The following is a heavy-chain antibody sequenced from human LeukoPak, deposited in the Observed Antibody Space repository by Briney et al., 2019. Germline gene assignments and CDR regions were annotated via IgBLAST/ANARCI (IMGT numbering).Heavy chain of an antibody. V-gene: IGHV3-74*03. Sequence: GGSLRLSCAASGFTFSSTWMHWVRQVPGKELVWVARIVSDGSSTTYAESVKGRFTISRDNAKNSLYLQMNSLRAEDTAVYYCARSGYYDAFDIWGQGTMVTVSS. J-gene: IGHJ3*02. D-gene: IGHD3-22*01. CDR2: IVSDGSST. CDR1: GFTFSSTW. CDR3: ARSGYYDAFDI.